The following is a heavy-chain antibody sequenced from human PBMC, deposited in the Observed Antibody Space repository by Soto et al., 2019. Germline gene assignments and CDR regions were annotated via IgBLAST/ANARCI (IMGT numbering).Heavy chain of an antibody. CDR1: GFTFRRHA. J-gene: IGHJ4*02. V-gene: IGHV3-30*04. CDR3: APSRSGAVSDSFDS. CDR2: ISSDGSAK. D-gene: IGHD3-3*01. Sequence: QVHLVESGGGVVQPGRSLRLSCAASGFTFRRHAVHWVRQAPGKGLEWVAVISSDGSAKYYLDSVKGRFTSSRDNSKNTVFLQLNSLSYEDTAVYYCAPSRSGAVSDSFDSWGQGTLVTVST.